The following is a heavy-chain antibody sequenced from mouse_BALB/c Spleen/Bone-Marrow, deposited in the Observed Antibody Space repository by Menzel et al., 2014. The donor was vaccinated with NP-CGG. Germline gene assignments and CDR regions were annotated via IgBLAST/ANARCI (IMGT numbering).Heavy chain of an antibody. Sequence: VQLQQSGAELVKPGASVKLSCTASGFNIKDTYMHWVKQRPEQGLEWIGRIDPANGNTKYDLKFQGKATITADTSSNTAYLQLSSLTSEDTAVYYCARWGKLGRGYFDVWGAGTTVTASS. V-gene: IGHV14-3*02. J-gene: IGHJ1*01. CDR2: IDPANGNT. CDR3: ARWGKLGRGYFDV. CDR1: GFNIKDTY. D-gene: IGHD4-1*01.